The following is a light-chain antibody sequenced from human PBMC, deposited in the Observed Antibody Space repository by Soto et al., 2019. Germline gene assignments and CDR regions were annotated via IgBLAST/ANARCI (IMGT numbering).Light chain of an antibody. J-gene: IGKJ1*01. V-gene: IGKV1-27*01. CDR2: AAS. Sequence: DIQMTQSRSSLSASXXDRVXITCRASQGISNYLAWYQQKPGKVPKXXIYAASTLQSGVPSRFSGSGAGTDFTLTISSLQPEDVATYYCQKYNSAPWTFGQGTKVDIK. CDR1: QGISNY. CDR3: QKYNSAPWT.